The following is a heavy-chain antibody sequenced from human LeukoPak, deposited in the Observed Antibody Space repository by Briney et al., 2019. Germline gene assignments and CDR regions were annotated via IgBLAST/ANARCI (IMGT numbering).Heavy chain of an antibody. CDR1: GFTFRNYD. CDR2: IGSAGDT. V-gene: IGHV3-13*04. CDR3: ARGVPGGLDY. J-gene: IGHJ4*02. Sequence: PGGSLRLSCAASGFTFRNYDMHWVRQVTGKGLEWVSGIGSAGDTTYLGSVKGRFTISRENAKNSVYLQMNSLRAGDTAVYYCARGVPGGLDYWGQGTQVTVSS. D-gene: IGHD3-10*01.